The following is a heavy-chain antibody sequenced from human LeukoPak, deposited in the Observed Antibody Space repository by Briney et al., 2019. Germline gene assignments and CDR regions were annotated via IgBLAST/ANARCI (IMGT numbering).Heavy chain of an antibody. Sequence: GGSLRLSCAASGFTFSSYSMNWVRQAPGKGLEWVSSISSSSSYIYYADSVKGRFTISRDNAKNSLYLQMNSLRAEDMAVYYCARVAVLGGFDPWGQGTLVTVSS. CDR3: ARVAVLGGFDP. V-gene: IGHV3-21*01. J-gene: IGHJ5*02. CDR1: GFTFSSYS. D-gene: IGHD3-16*01. CDR2: ISSSSSYI.